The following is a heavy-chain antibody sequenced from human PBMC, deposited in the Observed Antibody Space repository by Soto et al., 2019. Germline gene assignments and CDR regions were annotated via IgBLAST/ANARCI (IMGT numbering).Heavy chain of an antibody. D-gene: IGHD2-8*01. V-gene: IGHV3-53*02. CDR3: VRDRDHGHFGY. Sequence: EVQLVETGGGLIQPGGSLRLSCAASGVTVSSSYMSWVRQAPGKGLEWVSVIYNGGSTYYADSVKGRFTISRDNSKNTVYLQMNSLRAEDTAVYYCVRDRDHGHFGYWGQGTLVIVSS. J-gene: IGHJ4*02. CDR2: IYNGGST. CDR1: GVTVSSSY.